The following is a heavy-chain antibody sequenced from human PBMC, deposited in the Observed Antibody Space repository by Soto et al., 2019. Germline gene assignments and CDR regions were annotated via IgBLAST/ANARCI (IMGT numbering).Heavy chain of an antibody. D-gene: IGHD1-26*01. V-gene: IGHV3-30-3*01. CDR3: AREGVTYSGSSYDAFDS. CDR2: ISYDGSNK. CDR1: GFTFSSYA. Sequence: QVHLVESGGGVVQPGRSLRLSCAASGFTFSSYAMHWVRQAPGKGLEWVAVISYDGSNKYYADSVKGRFTISRDNSKNTLDLQMNSLRAEDTAVYYCAREGVTYSGSSYDAFDSWGQGTMVTVSS. J-gene: IGHJ3*02.